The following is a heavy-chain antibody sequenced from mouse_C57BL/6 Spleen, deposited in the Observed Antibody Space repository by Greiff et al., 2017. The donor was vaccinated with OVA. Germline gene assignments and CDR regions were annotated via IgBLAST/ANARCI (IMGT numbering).Heavy chain of an antibody. J-gene: IGHJ3*01. V-gene: IGHV1-15*01. Sequence: QVQLQQSGAELVRPGASVTLSCKASGYTFPDYEMHWVKQTPVHGLEWIGALDPETGGTAYNQKFTGKAILTADKSSSTAYMALRSLTSEDSAVYYCTRRDYDGYPFAYWGQGTLVTVSA. CDR1: GYTFPDYE. CDR2: LDPETGGT. CDR3: TRRDYDGYPFAY. D-gene: IGHD2-3*01.